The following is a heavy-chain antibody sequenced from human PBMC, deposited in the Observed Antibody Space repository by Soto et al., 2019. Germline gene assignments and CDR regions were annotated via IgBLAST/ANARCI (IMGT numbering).Heavy chain of an antibody. D-gene: IGHD5-12*01. Sequence: QVQLQESGPRLVKPSETLSLTCSVSGDSISSYYWSRIRQPPGKGLEWIGYIYYSGSTNYNPSFKSRVTISVDTPKNQFSLKLTSVTAADTAVYYCARGVATIGPWGQGTLVTVSS. CDR1: GDSISSYY. CDR3: ARGVATIGP. V-gene: IGHV4-59*01. J-gene: IGHJ5*02. CDR2: IYYSGST.